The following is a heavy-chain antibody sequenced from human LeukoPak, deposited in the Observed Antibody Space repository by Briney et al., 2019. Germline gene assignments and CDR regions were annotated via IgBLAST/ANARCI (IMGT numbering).Heavy chain of an antibody. CDR2: ISWNSGSI. D-gene: IGHD4-17*01. Sequence: GRSLRLSCAASGFTFDDYAMHWVRQAPGKGLEGVSGISWNSGSIGYADSVKGRFTISRDNAKNSLYLQMNSLRAEDTALYYCAKDSGGPYGDYPHWGQGTLVTVSS. J-gene: IGHJ1*01. CDR3: AKDSGGPYGDYPH. V-gene: IGHV3-9*01. CDR1: GFTFDDYA.